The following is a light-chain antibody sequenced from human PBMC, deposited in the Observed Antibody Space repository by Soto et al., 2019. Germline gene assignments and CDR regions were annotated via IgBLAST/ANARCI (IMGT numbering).Light chain of an antibody. Sequence: DIQMTQSPSTLSASVGDRVTITCRASQSISSWLAWYQQRPGKAPKLLIYKASNLESGVPSRFSGSGSGTELTLTISSLHPDDFATYSCQQYYTYPWTFGPGTKVDIK. V-gene: IGKV1-5*03. CDR1: QSISSW. J-gene: IGKJ1*01. CDR2: KAS. CDR3: QQYYTYPWT.